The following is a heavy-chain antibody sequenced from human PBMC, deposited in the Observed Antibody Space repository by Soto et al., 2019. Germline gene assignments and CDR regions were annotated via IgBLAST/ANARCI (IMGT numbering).Heavy chain of an antibody. D-gene: IGHD3-3*01. V-gene: IGHV3-49*03. CDR3: TRFFPSYYDFWSGYLLYYLDV. CDR2: IRSKAYGGTT. J-gene: IGHJ6*03. Sequence: GGSLRLSCTASGFTFGDYAMSWFRQEPGKGLEWVGFIRSKAYGGTTEYAASVKGRFTISRDDSKSIAYLQMNSLKTEDTAVYYCTRFFPSYYDFWSGYLLYYLDVWGKGTTVTVSS. CDR1: GFTFGDYA.